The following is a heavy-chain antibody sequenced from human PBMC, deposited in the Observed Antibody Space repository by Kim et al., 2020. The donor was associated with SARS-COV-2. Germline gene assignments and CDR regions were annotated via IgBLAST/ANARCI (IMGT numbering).Heavy chain of an antibody. V-gene: IGHV3-13*01. CDR1: GFTVSSYD. CDR3: ARVAVWSAYADAFDI. CDR2: IGTAGDT. J-gene: IGHJ3*02. D-gene: IGHD3-16*01. Sequence: GGSLRLSCAASGFTVSSYDMHWVRQATGKGLEWVSAIGTAGDTYYPGSVKGRFTISRENAKNSLYLQMYSLRAGDTAVYYCARVAVWSAYADAFDIWGQGTMFTVSS.